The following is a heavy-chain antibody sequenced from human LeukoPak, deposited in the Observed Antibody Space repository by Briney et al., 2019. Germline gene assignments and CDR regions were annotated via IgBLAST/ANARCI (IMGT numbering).Heavy chain of an antibody. D-gene: IGHD3-10*01. Sequence: GGSLRLSCAASGFTFSSYEMNWVRQAPGKGLEWGSYISSSGSTIYYADSVKGRFTISRDNAKNSLYLQMNSLRAEDTAVYYCAGFGSYYDYWGQGTLITVSS. V-gene: IGHV3-48*03. CDR3: AGFGSYYDY. CDR1: GFTFSSYE. J-gene: IGHJ4*02. CDR2: ISSSGSTI.